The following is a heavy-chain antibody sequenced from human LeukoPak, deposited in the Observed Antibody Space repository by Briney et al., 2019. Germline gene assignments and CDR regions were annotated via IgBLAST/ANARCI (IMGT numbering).Heavy chain of an antibody. J-gene: IGHJ4*02. D-gene: IGHD3-22*01. CDR2: INPKSGGP. Sequence: GSSVKVSCKTSGYTFNGYYIHWVRQAPAQGLDWMGWINPKSGGPSYARKFQGRVTLTRDRPITTIYLDLSRLTSDDTAVYYCARGATLTYYNDGSCYYCFDDWGQGTLVTVSS. CDR3: ARGATLTYYNDGSCYYCFDD. V-gene: IGHV1-2*02. CDR1: GYTFNGYY.